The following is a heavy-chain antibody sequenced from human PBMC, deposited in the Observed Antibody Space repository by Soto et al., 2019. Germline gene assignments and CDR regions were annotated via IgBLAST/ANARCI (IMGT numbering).Heavy chain of an antibody. D-gene: IGHD2-15*01. CDR3: AMGSAGSASVVVVPVIDFSSFDT. V-gene: IGHV3-33*01. Sequence: QVQLVESGGGVVQPGRSLRLSCAASGFTLSSYGMHWVRQAPGKGLEWVAVIWYDGDKKYYADSVKVRFTISRDESKKTVYLHMNRLRGEDTGVYYSAMGSAGSASVVVVPVIDFSSFDTWGQGTLVSLSS. CDR1: GFTLSSYG. J-gene: IGHJ4*02. CDR2: IWYDGDKK.